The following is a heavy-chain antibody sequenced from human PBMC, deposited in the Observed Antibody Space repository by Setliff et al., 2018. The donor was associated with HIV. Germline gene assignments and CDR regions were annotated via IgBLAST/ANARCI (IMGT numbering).Heavy chain of an antibody. Sequence: PSETLSLTCAVSGYSISSGYYWAWIRQPPGKGLEWIGSIYDSGSTHNHPSLKSRVTLSVDTSKHQFSLKLSSVTAADTAVYYCARVQMAYAAFDVWGQGTMVTVSS. V-gene: IGHV4-38-2*01. CDR2: IYDSGST. D-gene: IGHD4-17*01. CDR1: GYSISSGYY. J-gene: IGHJ3*01. CDR3: ARVQMAYAAFDV.